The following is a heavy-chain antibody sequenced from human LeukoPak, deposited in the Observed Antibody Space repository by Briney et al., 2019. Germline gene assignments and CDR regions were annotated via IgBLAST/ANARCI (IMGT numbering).Heavy chain of an antibody. CDR1: GYTFTGYS. Sequence: ASVKVSCTASGYTFTGYSMNWVRQAPGQGLEWMGCIIPNSGGTNYAQTVQGRVTMTRDTSISTAYMELSRLRAEDTAVYYCARDSGGYGFDYWGQGTLVTVSS. J-gene: IGHJ4*02. D-gene: IGHD3-10*01. CDR3: ARDSGGYGFDY. CDR2: IIPNSGGT. V-gene: IGHV1-2*02.